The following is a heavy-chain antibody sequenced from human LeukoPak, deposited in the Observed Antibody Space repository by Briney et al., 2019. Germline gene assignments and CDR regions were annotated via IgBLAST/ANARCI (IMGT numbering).Heavy chain of an antibody. Sequence: GGSLRLSCAASGFTFSTYAMSWVRQAPGKGLEWVSAITGNSGSTYHADSVKGRFTISRDNSKNTLYLQMNSLRAEDTAVYYCAKIPYSSGWVQNWFDPWGQGTLVTVSS. CDR1: GFTFSTYA. V-gene: IGHV3-23*01. CDR3: AKIPYSSGWVQNWFDP. D-gene: IGHD6-19*01. CDR2: ITGNSGST. J-gene: IGHJ5*02.